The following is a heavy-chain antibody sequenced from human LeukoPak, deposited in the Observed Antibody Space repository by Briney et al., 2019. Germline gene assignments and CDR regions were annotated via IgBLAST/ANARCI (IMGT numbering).Heavy chain of an antibody. D-gene: IGHD4-23*01. J-gene: IGHJ4*02. CDR1: GLTFSTYA. CDR2: ISGSGGST. CDR3: AKGGDDYGGDIDY. V-gene: IGHV3-23*01. Sequence: PGGSLRLSCAASGLTFSTYAMSWVRQAQGKGLEWVSAISGSGGSTYYADSVKGRLTISRDNSKNTLYLQMNSLRAEDTAVYYCAKGGDDYGGDIDYWGQGTLVTVSS.